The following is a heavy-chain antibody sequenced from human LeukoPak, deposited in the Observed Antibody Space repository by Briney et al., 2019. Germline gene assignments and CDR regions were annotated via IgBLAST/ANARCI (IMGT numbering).Heavy chain of an antibody. Sequence: GASVKVSCEAFGYTFTSYYIHWVRQAPGQGLEWMGIINPSGGSTNYAQKFQGRVTMTRDTSTSTVYMELSSLRSEDSAVYYCARWTTTYLDYWGQGTLVTVSS. CDR2: INPSGGST. CDR1: GYTFTSYY. V-gene: IGHV1-46*01. CDR3: ARWTTTYLDY. D-gene: IGHD4-11*01. J-gene: IGHJ4*02.